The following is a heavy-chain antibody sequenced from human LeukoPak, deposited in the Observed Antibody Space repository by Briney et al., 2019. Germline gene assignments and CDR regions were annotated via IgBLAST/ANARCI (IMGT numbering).Heavy chain of an antibody. Sequence: SETLSLTCTVSGGSISSGGYYWSWIRQHPGEGLEWIGYIYYNGSTYYNPSLKSRVTISVDTSKNRFSLRLSSVTAADTAVYYCASYAVKGTLMGLDYWGQGTLVTVSS. CDR2: IYYNGST. CDR1: GGSISSGGYY. CDR3: ASYAVKGTLMGLDY. V-gene: IGHV4-31*03. D-gene: IGHD2-2*01. J-gene: IGHJ4*02.